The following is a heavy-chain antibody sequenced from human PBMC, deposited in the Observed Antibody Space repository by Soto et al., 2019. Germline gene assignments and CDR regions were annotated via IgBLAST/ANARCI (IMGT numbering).Heavy chain of an antibody. Sequence: SETLSLTCAVYGGSFSGYYWSWIRQPPGKGLEWIGEINHSGRTNYNPSLKSRVTISVDTSKNQFSLKLSSVTAADTAVYYCARGVVVPAAEQKDYYYYYMDVWGKGTTVTVSS. V-gene: IGHV4-34*01. J-gene: IGHJ6*03. CDR2: INHSGRT. D-gene: IGHD2-2*01. CDR1: GGSFSGYY. CDR3: ARGVVVPAAEQKDYYYYYMDV.